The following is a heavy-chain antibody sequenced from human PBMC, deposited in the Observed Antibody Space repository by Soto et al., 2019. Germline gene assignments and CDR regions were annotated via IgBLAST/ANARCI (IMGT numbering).Heavy chain of an antibody. V-gene: IGHV3-23*01. CDR2: ISGSGDRT. CDR3: LKDDGGYPSTAPH. Sequence: EVQLLESGGGLVQPGGSLRLSCAASGITISNYPMSWVRQAPGKGLDWVSGISGSGDRTYYADSAKGRFTISKDISSNTLSLQLDSLGVEDTAVYFCLKDDGGYPSTAPHWGQGTLVTVSS. D-gene: IGHD3-22*01. J-gene: IGHJ4*02. CDR1: GITISNYP.